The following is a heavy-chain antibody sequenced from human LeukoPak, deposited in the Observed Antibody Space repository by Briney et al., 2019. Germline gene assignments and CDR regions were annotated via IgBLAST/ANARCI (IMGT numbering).Heavy chain of an antibody. J-gene: IGHJ4*02. V-gene: IGHV1-69*13. CDR2: IVPIFGTA. CDR3: ARDPPDYGAYHFDY. Sequence: GASVKVSCKASGGTFSSYAISWVRQAPGQGLEWMGGIVPIFGTANYAQKFQGRVTITADESTSTAYMELSSLRSEDTAVYYCARDPPDYGAYHFDYWGQGTLVTVSS. D-gene: IGHD4-17*01. CDR1: GGTFSSYA.